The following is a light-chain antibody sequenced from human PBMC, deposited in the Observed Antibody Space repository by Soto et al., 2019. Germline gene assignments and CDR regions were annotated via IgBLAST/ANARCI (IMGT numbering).Light chain of an antibody. V-gene: IGKV3-11*01. CDR1: QSISTD. Sequence: IFLLYSSVPLSFSTGERATLSCRASQSISTDLTWYQQKPGQAPKLLIYDASSRAPGIPARFSGSGSGTDFTLTISSLQPEDFAVYYCQQRSNIPGTFGQGTRLEIK. CDR3: QQRSNIPGT. J-gene: IGKJ5*01. CDR2: DAS.